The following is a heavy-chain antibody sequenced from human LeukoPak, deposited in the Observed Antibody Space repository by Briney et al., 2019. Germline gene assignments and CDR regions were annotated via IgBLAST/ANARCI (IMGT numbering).Heavy chain of an antibody. J-gene: IGHJ6*03. CDR2: IYTTGST. V-gene: IGHV4-61*02. CDR1: GGSISSGSYC. Sequence: TLSLTCTVSGGSISSGSYCWSWIRQPAGKGLDWIGRIYTTGSTNYNPSLKSRVTISVDTSKNQFSLKLSSVTAADTAVYYCARTTMVRGTYYMDVWGKGTTVTISS. CDR3: ARTTMVRGTYYMDV. D-gene: IGHD3-10*01.